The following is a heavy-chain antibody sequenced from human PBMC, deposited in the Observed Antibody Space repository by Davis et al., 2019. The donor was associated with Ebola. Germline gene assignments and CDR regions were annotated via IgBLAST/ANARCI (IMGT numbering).Heavy chain of an antibody. CDR2: IRSKANSYAT. CDR3: TSTTPDY. V-gene: IGHV3-73*01. D-gene: IGHD1-26*01. J-gene: IGHJ4*02. Sequence: GGSLRLSCAASGFTFTNYAMSWVRQASGKGLEWVGRIRSKANSYATAYAASVKGRFTISRDDSKNTAYLQMNSLKTEDTAVYYCTSTTPDYWGQGTLVTVSS. CDR1: GFTFTNYA.